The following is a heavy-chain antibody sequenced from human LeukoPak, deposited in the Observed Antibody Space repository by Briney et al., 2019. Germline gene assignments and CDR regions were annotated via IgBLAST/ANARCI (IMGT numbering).Heavy chain of an antibody. CDR3: AMKGITMVRGVIQVDWFDP. D-gene: IGHD3-10*01. Sequence: ASVKASCNAAGYTFTSYDINWVRQATAQGLEWMGWMNPNSGNTGYAQKFQGRVTMTRNTSISTAYIELSSLRSEDTAVYYCAMKGITMVRGVIQVDWFDPWGQGTLVTVSS. J-gene: IGHJ5*02. CDR2: MNPNSGNT. V-gene: IGHV1-8*01. CDR1: GYTFTSYD.